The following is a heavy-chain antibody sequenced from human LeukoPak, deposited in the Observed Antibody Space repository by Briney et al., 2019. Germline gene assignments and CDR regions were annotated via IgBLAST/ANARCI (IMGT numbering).Heavy chain of an antibody. Sequence: SGTLSLTCAVSGGSISSSNWWSWVRQPPGKGLEWIGEIYHSGSTNYNPSLKSRVTISVDKSKNQFSLKLSSVTAADTAVYYCARGTYSYYDILTGYSGGYNWFDPWGQGTLVTVSS. D-gene: IGHD3-9*01. J-gene: IGHJ5*02. V-gene: IGHV4-4*02. CDR1: GGSISSSNW. CDR3: ARGTYSYYDILTGYSGGYNWFDP. CDR2: IYHSGST.